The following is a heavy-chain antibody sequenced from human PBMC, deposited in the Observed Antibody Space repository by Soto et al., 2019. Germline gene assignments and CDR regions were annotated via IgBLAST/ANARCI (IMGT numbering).Heavy chain of an antibody. D-gene: IGHD3-10*01. J-gene: IGHJ4*02. CDR2: VYSSGTT. Sequence: SETLSLTCSVSGGSINSYWWSWIRQPAGKGLEWIGRVYSSGTTDYNPSLNSRATLSVETSKNQFSLKLSSVTAADTAVYYCARDIGSYAYGEGYWGQGIQVTVFS. V-gene: IGHV4-4*07. CDR3: ARDIGSYAYGEGY. CDR1: GGSINSYW.